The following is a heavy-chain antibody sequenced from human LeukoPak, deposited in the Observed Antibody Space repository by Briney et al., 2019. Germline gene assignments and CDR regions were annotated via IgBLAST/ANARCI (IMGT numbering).Heavy chain of an antibody. CDR2: IYYSGRT. J-gene: IGHJ3*02. D-gene: IGHD3-10*01. CDR3: ARDERRTTYYYGSGSYRAFDI. Sequence: PSETLSCTCTVSGGSISSYYWSWIRQPPGKGLEWIGYIYYSGRTNYNHSLKSRVTISVDTSKNQFSLKLSSVTAADTAVYYCARDERRTTYYYGSGSYRAFDIWGQGTMVTVSS. CDR1: GGSISSYY. V-gene: IGHV4-59*01.